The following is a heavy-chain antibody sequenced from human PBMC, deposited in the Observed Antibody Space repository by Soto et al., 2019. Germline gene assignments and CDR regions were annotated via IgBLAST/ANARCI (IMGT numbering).Heavy chain of an antibody. D-gene: IGHD7-27*01. CDR1: VGSITGYY. CDR2: SYYTGAT. CDR3: ARERTPRTGFDY. J-gene: IGHJ4*02. Sequence: SETLSLTCTVSVGSITGYYWSWIRQSPGKGLEWIGCSYYTGATNYNPSLKSRVTISVDTSKNQFPLTLSSATAADTAVYYCARERTPRTGFDYWGQGTLVTVSS. V-gene: IGHV4-59*01.